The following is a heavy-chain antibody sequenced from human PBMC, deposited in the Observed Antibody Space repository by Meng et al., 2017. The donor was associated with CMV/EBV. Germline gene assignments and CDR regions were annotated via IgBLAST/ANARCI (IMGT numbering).Heavy chain of an antibody. D-gene: IGHD2-2*02. CDR2: IGTAGDT. CDR1: GFTFSSYD. V-gene: IGHV3-13*01. J-gene: IGHJ6*02. Sequence: GESLKISCAASGFTFSSYDMHWVRQATGKGLEWVSAIGTAGDTYYPGSVKGRFTISRENAKNSLYLQMNSLRAGDTAVYSCARGPGCCSSTSCYMWLDGGGMDVWGQGTTVTVSS. CDR3: ARGPGCCSSTSCYMWLDGGGMDV.